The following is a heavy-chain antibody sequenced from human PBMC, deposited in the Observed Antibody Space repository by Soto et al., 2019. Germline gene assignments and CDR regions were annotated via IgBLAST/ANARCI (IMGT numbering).Heavy chain of an antibody. CDR3: ARENNVLNGGYFEY. CDR2: IYHSGST. CDR1: GGSISSGGYS. J-gene: IGHJ4*02. Sequence: PSETLSLTCAVSGGSISSGGYSWSWIRQPPGKGLEWIGYIYHSGSTYYNPSLKSRVTISVDRSKNQFSLKLSSVTAADTAVYYCARENNVLNGGYFEYWGQGTLVTVSS. D-gene: IGHD3-10*01. V-gene: IGHV4-30-2*01.